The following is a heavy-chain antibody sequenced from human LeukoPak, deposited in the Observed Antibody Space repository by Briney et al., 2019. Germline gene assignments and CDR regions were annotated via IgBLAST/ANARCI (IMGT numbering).Heavy chain of an antibody. CDR1: GYTFTGYY. D-gene: IGHD3-22*01. Sequence: VASVKVSCKASGYTFTGYYMHWVRQAPGQGLEWMGWINPNSGGTNYAQKFQGRVTMTRDTSISTAYMELSRLRSDDTAVYYCARVRAHDSSTDAFDIWGQGTMVTVSS. V-gene: IGHV1-2*02. J-gene: IGHJ3*02. CDR3: ARVRAHDSSTDAFDI. CDR2: INPNSGGT.